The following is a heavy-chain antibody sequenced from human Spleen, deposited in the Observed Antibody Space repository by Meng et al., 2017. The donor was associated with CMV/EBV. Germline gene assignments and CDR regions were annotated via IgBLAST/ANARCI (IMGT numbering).Heavy chain of an antibody. D-gene: IGHD5-18*01. CDR2: IYSGGSST. V-gene: IGHV3-23*03. J-gene: IGHJ6*02. CDR1: GITVSSSY. CDR3: AKDRYSSNYGMDV. Sequence: GGSLRLSCAASGITVSSSYMNWVRQAPGKGLEWVSVIYSGGSSTYYADSVKGRFTISRDNSKNTLYLQMNSLRAEDTAVYYCAKDRYSSNYGMDVWGQGTTVTVSS.